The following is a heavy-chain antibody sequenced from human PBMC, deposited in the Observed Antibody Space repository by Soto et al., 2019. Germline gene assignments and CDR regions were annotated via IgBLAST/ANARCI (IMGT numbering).Heavy chain of an antibody. Sequence: QVQLVQSGAEVKKPGSSVKVSCKASGGTFSSYAISWVRQAPGQGLEWMGGIIPIFGTANYAQKFQGRVTITADESTRTAYIELSSLRSEGTAVYYCARANVVVVPAAIAYYYYYYGMDVWGQGTTVTVSS. CDR3: ARANVVVVPAAIAYYYYYYGMDV. CDR1: GGTFSSYA. V-gene: IGHV1-69*01. J-gene: IGHJ6*02. D-gene: IGHD2-2*02. CDR2: IIPIFGTA.